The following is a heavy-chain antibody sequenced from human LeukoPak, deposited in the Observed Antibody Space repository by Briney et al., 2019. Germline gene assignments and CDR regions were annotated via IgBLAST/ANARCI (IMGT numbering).Heavy chain of an antibody. V-gene: IGHV3-48*03. Sequence: PEGSLRLSCAASGFTFSSYEVNWVRQAPGKGLEWVSYISSSGSTIYYADSVKGRFTISRDNAKNSLYLQMNSLRAEDTAVYYCAELGITMIGGVWGKGTTVTISS. CDR3: AELGITMIGGV. J-gene: IGHJ6*04. D-gene: IGHD3-10*02. CDR1: GFTFSSYE. CDR2: ISSSGSTI.